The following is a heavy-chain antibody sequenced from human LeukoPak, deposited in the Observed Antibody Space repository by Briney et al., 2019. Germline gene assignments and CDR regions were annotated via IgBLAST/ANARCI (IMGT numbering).Heavy chain of an antibody. V-gene: IGHV4-59*02. D-gene: IGHD2/OR15-2a*01. Sequence: SETLSLTCVVSGASVSSSHWNWIRQFPGKGLEWIGCLSYTGKIDYNPSLTSRVTISVDTSKNQVSLKLRSVTAADTAVYYCSEGYFEPFDHWGRGTLVTVSS. CDR3: SEGYFEPFDH. CDR2: LSYTGKI. J-gene: IGHJ4*02. CDR1: GASVSSSH.